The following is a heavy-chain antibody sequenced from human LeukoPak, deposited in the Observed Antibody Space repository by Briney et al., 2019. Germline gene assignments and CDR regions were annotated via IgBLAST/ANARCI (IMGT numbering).Heavy chain of an antibody. D-gene: IGHD3-10*01. CDR1: GYTFANFY. J-gene: IGHJ3*02. Sequence: ASVKVSCKASGYTFANFYMHWVRQAPGQGLEWMGIINTRGGSTSYAPKFQGRVTMTRDTSTSTVYMDLSSLRSEDTAVYYCARGRSITLLRGVAMSDGFDIWGQGAMVAVSS. CDR2: INTRGGST. CDR3: ARGRSITLLRGVAMSDGFDI. V-gene: IGHV1-46*01.